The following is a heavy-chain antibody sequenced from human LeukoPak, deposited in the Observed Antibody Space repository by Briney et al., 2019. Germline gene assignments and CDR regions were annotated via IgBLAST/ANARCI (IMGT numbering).Heavy chain of an antibody. V-gene: IGHV3-23*01. CDR2: ISGSGGST. Sequence: GGSLRLSCAASGFTFSSYSMNWVRQAPGKGLEWVSAISGSGGSTYYADSVKGRFTISRDNSKNTLYLQMNSLRAEDTAVYYCAKADAGAPTSYFDYWGQGALVTVSS. D-gene: IGHD2-2*01. CDR3: AKADAGAPTSYFDY. CDR1: GFTFSSYS. J-gene: IGHJ4*02.